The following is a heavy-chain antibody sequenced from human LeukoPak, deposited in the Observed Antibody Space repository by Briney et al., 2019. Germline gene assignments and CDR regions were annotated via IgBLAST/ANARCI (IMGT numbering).Heavy chain of an antibody. J-gene: IGHJ5*02. V-gene: IGHV1-18*01. CDR2: ISAYNGNT. D-gene: IGHD3-16*01. CDR1: GYTFTSYG. Sequence: GASVNVSCQASGYTFTSYGISWVRQAPGQGLEWMGWISAYNGNTNYAQKLQGRVTMTTDTSTITAYMELRSLRSDDTAVYYCARDLWNYDYVWGSFNGFDPWGQGTLVTVSS. CDR3: ARDLWNYDYVWGSFNGFDP.